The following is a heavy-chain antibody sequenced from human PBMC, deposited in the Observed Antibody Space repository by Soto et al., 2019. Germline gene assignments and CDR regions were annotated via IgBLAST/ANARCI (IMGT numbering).Heavy chain of an antibody. J-gene: IGHJ6*02. CDR1: GFTFGDYA. D-gene: IGHD3-3*01. CDR3: TRDKDFWSGYYRLGDYGMDV. V-gene: IGHV3-49*03. CDR2: IRSKAYGGTT. Sequence: GGSLRLSCTASGFTFGDYAMSWFRQAPGKGLEWVGFIRSKAYGGTTEYAASVKGRFAISRDDSKSIAYLQMNSLKTEDTAVYYCTRDKDFWSGYYRLGDYGMDVWGQGTTVTVSS.